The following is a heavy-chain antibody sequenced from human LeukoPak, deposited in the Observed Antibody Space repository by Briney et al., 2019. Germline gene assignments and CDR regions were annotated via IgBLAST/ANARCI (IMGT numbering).Heavy chain of an antibody. CDR2: ISSSGDST. Sequence: GGSLRLSCAASGFSFNTYAMHWVRQAPGKGLEYVSAISSSGDSTYYANSVKGRFTISRDNSKKTLFLQMGSLRAEDMAVYYCARDSGGDAYNDYFDSWGQGTLVTVSS. D-gene: IGHD5-24*01. CDR1: GFSFNTYA. CDR3: ARDSGGDAYNDYFDS. J-gene: IGHJ4*02. V-gene: IGHV3-64*01.